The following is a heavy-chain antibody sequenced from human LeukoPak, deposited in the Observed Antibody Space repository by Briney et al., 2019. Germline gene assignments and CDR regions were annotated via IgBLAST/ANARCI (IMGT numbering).Heavy chain of an antibody. D-gene: IGHD6-6*01. J-gene: IGHJ4*02. Sequence: GGSLRLSCAASGFTFSGFGMHWVRQAPGKGLEWVAFIPYDGSNKYYADSVKGRFTISRDNSKNTLYLQMNSLRPEDTAVYYCATERSRYFDSWGQGILVTVSS. CDR2: IPYDGSNK. CDR3: ATERSRYFDS. CDR1: GFTFSGFG. V-gene: IGHV3-30*02.